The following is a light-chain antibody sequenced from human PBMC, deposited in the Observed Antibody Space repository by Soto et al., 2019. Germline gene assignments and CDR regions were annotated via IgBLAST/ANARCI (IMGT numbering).Light chain of an antibody. Sequence: EIVLTQSPGTLSLSPGERATLSCRASQSVSSSYLAWYQQKPGQAPRLIIYVASDRATGIPDRFSGSGSGTDFTLTISRLEPEDCAVYYCQQYGSSPYTFGQGTKLEIK. CDR1: QSVSSSY. V-gene: IGKV3-20*01. CDR2: VAS. CDR3: QQYGSSPYT. J-gene: IGKJ2*01.